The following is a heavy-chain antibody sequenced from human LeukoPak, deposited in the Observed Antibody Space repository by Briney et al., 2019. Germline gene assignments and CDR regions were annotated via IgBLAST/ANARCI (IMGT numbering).Heavy chain of an antibody. D-gene: IGHD3-16*02. CDR3: TTLYRVDP. Sequence: GGSLRLSCTASGFTFINAWMSWVRQAPGKGLEWVGRIKNNADGGTTDYAAPVKGRFTISRDDSKNTLYLRMNSLKTEDTAVYYCTTLYRVDPWGQGTLVTVSS. J-gene: IGHJ5*02. CDR1: GFTFINAW. V-gene: IGHV3-15*01. CDR2: IKNNADGGTT.